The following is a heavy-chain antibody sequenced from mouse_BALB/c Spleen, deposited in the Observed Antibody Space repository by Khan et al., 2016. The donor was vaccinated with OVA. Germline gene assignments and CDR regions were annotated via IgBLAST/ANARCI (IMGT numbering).Heavy chain of an antibody. V-gene: IGHV2-6-1*01. CDR1: GFSLTNYG. CDR3: ARQPYYHYNVMDY. CDR2: IWRDGST. D-gene: IGHD2-10*01. Sequence: VELVESGPGLVAPSQSLSITCTISGFSLTNYGVHWVRQPPGKGLEWLVVIWRDGSTTYNSALKSRLTISKDNSKSPVLLKMNSLQTDDTAVYFCARQPYYHYNVMDYWGQGTSVTVSS. J-gene: IGHJ4*01.